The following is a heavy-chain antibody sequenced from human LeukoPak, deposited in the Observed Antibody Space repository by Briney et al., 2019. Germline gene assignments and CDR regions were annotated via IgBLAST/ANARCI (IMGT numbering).Heavy chain of an antibody. CDR3: ARDQRITMVRGVQPYDY. J-gene: IGHJ4*02. V-gene: IGHV1-18*01. D-gene: IGHD3-10*01. CDR2: ISAYNGNT. CDR1: GYTFTSYG. Sequence: ASVKVSCKASGYTFTSYGISWVRQAPGQGLERMGWISAYNGNTNYAQKLQGRVTMTTDTSTSTAYMELRSLRSDDTAVYYCARDQRITMVRGVQPYDYWGQGTLVAVSS.